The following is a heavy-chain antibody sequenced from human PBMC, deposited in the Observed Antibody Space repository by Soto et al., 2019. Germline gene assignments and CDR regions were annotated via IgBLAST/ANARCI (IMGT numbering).Heavy chain of an antibody. CDR1: GYTFTSYD. CDR3: ARGINYYDSGDDAFDI. D-gene: IGHD3-10*01. CDR2: MNPNSGNT. J-gene: IGHJ3*02. Sequence: QVQLVQSGAEVKKPGASVKVSCKASGYTFTSYDINWVRQATGHGLEWMGWMNPNSGNTGYAQKFQGRVTMTRNTSIRTAYMELSSLRSEDTAVYYCARGINYYDSGDDAFDIWGQGTMVTVSS. V-gene: IGHV1-8*01.